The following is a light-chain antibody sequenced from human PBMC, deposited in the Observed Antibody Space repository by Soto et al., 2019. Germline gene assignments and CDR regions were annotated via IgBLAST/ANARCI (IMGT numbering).Light chain of an antibody. Sequence: DIQLTQSPSFLSASVGDRVTITCRTSQGISSYLAGYQQTPGKGPKLLIFGASTLQSGVPSRFSGSGSGTEFSVKLSSLQHEDFATCDCELFNGCSPALTFGGGTMVELK. V-gene: IGKV1-9*01. CDR3: ELFNGCSPALT. J-gene: IGKJ4*01. CDR1: QGISSY. CDR2: GAS.